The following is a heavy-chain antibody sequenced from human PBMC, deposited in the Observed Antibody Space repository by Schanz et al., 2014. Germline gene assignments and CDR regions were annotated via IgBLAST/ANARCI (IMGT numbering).Heavy chain of an antibody. CDR3: ARALKGKVAIFGVIAAQNYYYMDV. D-gene: IGHD3-3*01. J-gene: IGHJ6*03. CDR1: GYTFTSYG. V-gene: IGHV1-8*02. Sequence: QVQLVQSGAEVKKPGASVKVSCKASGYTFTSYGISWVRQATGQGLEWMGWMNAKTGNTDHAQKFQGRVSMTWDTSTSTAYLDLSRLRCEDTGVYYCARALKGKVAIFGVIAAQNYYYMDVWGKGTTVTVSS. CDR2: MNAKTGNT.